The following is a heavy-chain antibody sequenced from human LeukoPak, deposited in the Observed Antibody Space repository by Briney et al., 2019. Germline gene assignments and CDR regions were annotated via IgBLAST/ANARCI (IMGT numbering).Heavy chain of an antibody. D-gene: IGHD3-22*01. Sequence: PGGSLRLSCAASVFTVIINYLSWVRQAPCKGLSWVSVIYSGGSTYYADSVKGRFTISRDNSKNTLYLQMNSLRAEDTAVYYCATNTYYYDSSGYSFDYWGQGTLVTVSS. V-gene: IGHV3-66*02. J-gene: IGHJ4*02. CDR3: ATNTYYYDSSGYSFDY. CDR1: VFTVIINY. CDR2: IYSGGST.